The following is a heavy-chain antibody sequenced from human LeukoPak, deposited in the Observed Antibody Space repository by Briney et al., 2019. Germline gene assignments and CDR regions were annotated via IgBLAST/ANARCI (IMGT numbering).Heavy chain of an antibody. CDR3: ARGGVRFRYADV. CDR1: GGSISSSSYY. CDR2: VYYSGST. Sequence: SETLSLTCTVSGGSISSSSYYWGWIRQPPGKGLEWIGSVYYSGSTYYNPSLKSRVTISVDTSKNQFSLKLSSVTAADTAVYYCARGGVRFRYADVWGKGTTVSVSS. J-gene: IGHJ6*04. D-gene: IGHD2-2*01. V-gene: IGHV4-39*07.